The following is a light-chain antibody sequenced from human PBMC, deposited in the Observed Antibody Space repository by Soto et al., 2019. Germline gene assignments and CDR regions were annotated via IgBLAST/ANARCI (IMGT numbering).Light chain of an antibody. CDR3: QQYNTWPT. J-gene: IGKJ1*01. Sequence: EIMMTQSPVTLSVSPGERATLSCRASQSVSSNLAWYQQKPGQALRLLIYGASTRATGIPARFSGSGSGTEFTLTISSLQSEDFAVYYCQQYNTWPTFGQGTKVDIK. CDR2: GAS. V-gene: IGKV3-15*01. CDR1: QSVSSN.